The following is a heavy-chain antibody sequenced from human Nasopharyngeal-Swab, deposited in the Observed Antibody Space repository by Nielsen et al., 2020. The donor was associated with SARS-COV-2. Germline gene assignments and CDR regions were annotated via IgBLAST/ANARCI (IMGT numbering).Heavy chain of an antibody. CDR3: AKDGGRSIIMINDAFDI. CDR2: ISGSGGST. J-gene: IGHJ3*02. V-gene: IGHV3-23*01. Sequence: GESLKISCAASGFTFSSYAMSWVRQAPGKGLEWVSAISGSGGSTYYADSVKGRFTISRDNSKNTLYLQMNSLRAEDTAVYYCAKDGGRSIIMINDAFDIWGQGTMVTVSS. D-gene: IGHD3-22*01. CDR1: GFTFSSYA.